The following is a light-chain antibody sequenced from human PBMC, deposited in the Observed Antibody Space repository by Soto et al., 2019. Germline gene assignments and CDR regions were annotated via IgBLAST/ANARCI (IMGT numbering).Light chain of an antibody. J-gene: IGKJ4*01. CDR2: TAS. Sequence: DSQMTQSPSTRAASVGDRVTITCRASQSISSWLAWYQQKPGKAPKLLIYTASLLQSGVPSRFSGSGSGTEFTLTISSLQPEDFATYYCQQYDRYPVTFGGGTKVEVK. CDR1: QSISSW. V-gene: IGKV1-5*03. CDR3: QQYDRYPVT.